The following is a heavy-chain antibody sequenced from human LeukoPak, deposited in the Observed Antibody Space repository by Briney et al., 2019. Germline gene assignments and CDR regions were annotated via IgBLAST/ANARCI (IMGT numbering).Heavy chain of an antibody. V-gene: IGHV1-2*02. CDR2: INPNSGGT. CDR3: ARGEYSSGPNYFDY. J-gene: IGHJ4*02. Sequence: GASVKVSCKASGYTFTGYYMHWVRQAPGQGLEWMGWINPNSGGTNYAQKFQGKVTMTRDTSISTAYMELSRLRSDDTAVYYCARGEYSSGPNYFDYWGQGTLVTVSS. D-gene: IGHD6-19*01. CDR1: GYTFTGYY.